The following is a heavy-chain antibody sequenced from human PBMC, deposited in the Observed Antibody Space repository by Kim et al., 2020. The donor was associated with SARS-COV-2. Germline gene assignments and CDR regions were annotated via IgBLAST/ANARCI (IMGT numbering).Heavy chain of an antibody. CDR1: GTSITSYY. J-gene: IGHJ5*02. CDR2: IYHSGNT. D-gene: IGHD3-10*01. V-gene: IGHV4-59*01. Sequence: SETLSLTCSVSGTSITSYYWSWIRQPPGKGLEWIGYIYHSGNTNYNPSLKSRVTISVDTSKNQFSLKLTSVTAADTAVYYCARDAYYFASGRFAPWGQG. CDR3: ARDAYYFASGRFAP.